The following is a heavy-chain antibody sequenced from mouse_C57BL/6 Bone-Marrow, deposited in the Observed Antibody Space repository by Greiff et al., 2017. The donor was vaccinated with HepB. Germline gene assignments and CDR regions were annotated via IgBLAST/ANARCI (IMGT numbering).Heavy chain of an antibody. J-gene: IGHJ4*01. CDR2: IYPGDGDT. CDR1: GYAFSSSW. V-gene: IGHV1-82*01. Sequence: VQLQQSGPELVKPGASVKISCKASGYAFSSSWMNWVKQRPGKGLEWIGRIYPGDGDTNYNGKFKGKATLTADKSSSTAYMQLSSLTSEDSAVYFCARRGYAMDYWGQGPSVTVSS. CDR3: ARRGYAMDY.